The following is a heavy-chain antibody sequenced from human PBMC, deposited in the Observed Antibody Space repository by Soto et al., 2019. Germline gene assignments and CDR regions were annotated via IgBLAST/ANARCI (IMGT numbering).Heavy chain of an antibody. V-gene: IGHV1-18*01. Sequence: ASVKVSCKASGYTFTSYGISWVRQAPGQGLEWMGWISAYNGNTNYAQKLQGRVTMTTDTSTSTAYMELRSLRSDDTAVYYCASRGGTSLRDNWGFDYWGQGTLVTVSS. CDR2: ISAYNGNT. CDR3: ASRGGTSLRDNWGFDY. CDR1: GYTFTSYG. D-gene: IGHD7-27*01. J-gene: IGHJ4*02.